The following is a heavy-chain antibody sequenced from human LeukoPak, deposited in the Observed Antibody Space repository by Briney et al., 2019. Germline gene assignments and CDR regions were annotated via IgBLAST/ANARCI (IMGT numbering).Heavy chain of an antibody. CDR2: ISGSGGGGIT. J-gene: IGHJ3*01. D-gene: IGHD3-16*01. CDR3: AKRADYYDSSRALYDAFDL. CDR1: GFTFSSYG. Sequence: GSMRLSCSATGFTFSSYGMSWVRQAPGQGLEWVSAISGSGGGGITNYAGSVRGRFTISRDNSKNTLFLQMNSLRAEDTALYYCAKRADYYDSSRALYDAFDLWGLGIMVTVS. V-gene: IGHV3-23*01.